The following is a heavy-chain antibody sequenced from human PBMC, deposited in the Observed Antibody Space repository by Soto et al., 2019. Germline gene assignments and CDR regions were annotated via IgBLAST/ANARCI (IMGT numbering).Heavy chain of an antibody. CDR2: ISSTTNYI. CDR3: ARESEDLTSNFDY. J-gene: IGHJ4*02. CDR1: GFPFDDFA. V-gene: IGHV3-21*01. Sequence: GGSLRLSCTGSGFPFDDFAINWVRQAPGKGLEWVSSISSTTNYIYYADSMKGRFTVSRDNAKNSVYLEMNSLSAEDTALYYCARESEDLTSNFDYWGQGTLVTVS.